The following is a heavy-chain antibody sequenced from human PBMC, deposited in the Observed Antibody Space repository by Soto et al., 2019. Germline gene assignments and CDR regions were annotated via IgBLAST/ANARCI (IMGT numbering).Heavy chain of an antibody. CDR2: IRGGGNT. CDR3: VRANYYYGMDV. V-gene: IGHV3-66*01. CDR1: GFTVSTDW. J-gene: IGHJ6*02. Sequence: EVPLVESGGGLVQPGGSLRLSCAASGFTVSTDWMYWVRQAPGKGLEWVSVIRGGGNTFYADSVEGRFTISRDNSKNTVYLQMNSLRAEDTAVYYCVRANYYYGMDVWGQGTTVSVSS.